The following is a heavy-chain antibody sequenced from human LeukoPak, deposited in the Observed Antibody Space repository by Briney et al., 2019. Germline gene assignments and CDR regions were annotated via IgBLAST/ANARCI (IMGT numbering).Heavy chain of an antibody. CDR1: GFTVSHEY. CDR2: IYKDGST. CDR3: GKMVFITGTAFFDY. J-gene: IGHJ4*02. V-gene: IGHV3-53*01. D-gene: IGHD3-22*01. Sequence: SGGSLRLSCAVSGFTVSHEYMTWVRQAPGKGLEWLSVIYKDGSTYYADSVKGRFTISRDNSKNTVYLQMNSLRVEDTAVYYCGKMVFITGTAFFDYGGRGPLVTVS.